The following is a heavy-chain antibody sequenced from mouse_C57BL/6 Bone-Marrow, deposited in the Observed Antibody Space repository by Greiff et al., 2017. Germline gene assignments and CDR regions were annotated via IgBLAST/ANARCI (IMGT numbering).Heavy chain of an antibody. CDR3: AREGEAQATLLMDY. J-gene: IGHJ4*01. Sequence: VKLMESGPELVRPGVSVKISCKGSGYTFTDYAMHWVKQSHAKSLEWIGVISTYYGDASYNQKFKDKATMTVDKSSSTAYMELTRLTSEDSAVYYCAREGEAQATLLMDYWGQGTSVTVSS. D-gene: IGHD3-2*02. CDR2: ISTYYGDA. CDR1: GYTFTDYA. V-gene: IGHV1-67*01.